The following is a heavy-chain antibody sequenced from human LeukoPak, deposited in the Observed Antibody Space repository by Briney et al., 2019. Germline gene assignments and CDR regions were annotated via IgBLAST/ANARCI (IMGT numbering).Heavy chain of an antibody. D-gene: IGHD2-2*02. V-gene: IGHV4-31*03. J-gene: IGHJ4*02. CDR1: GGSISSGGYY. CDR3: ARAAQELVPAAIRFDY. Sequence: PSQTLSLTCTVSGGSISSGGYYWGWIRQHPGKGLEWIGYIYYSGSTYYNPSLKSRVTTSVDTSKNQFSLKLSSVTAADTAVYYCARAAQELVPAAIRFDYWGQGTLVTVSS. CDR2: IYYSGST.